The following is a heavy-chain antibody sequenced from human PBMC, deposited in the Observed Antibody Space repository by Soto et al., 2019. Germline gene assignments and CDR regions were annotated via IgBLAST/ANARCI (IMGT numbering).Heavy chain of an antibody. D-gene: IGHD3-22*01. V-gene: IGHV5-10-1*01. CDR1: GYSFSGYW. CDR3: ARQIYDSDTGPNFQYYFDS. CDR2: IDPSDSQT. J-gene: IGHJ4*02. Sequence: GESLKIFCKGSGYSFSGYWITWVRQKPGKGLEWMGRIDPSDSQTYYSPSFRGHVTISVTKSITTVFLQWSSLRASDTAMYYCARQIYDSDTGPNFQYYFDSWGQGTPVTVSS.